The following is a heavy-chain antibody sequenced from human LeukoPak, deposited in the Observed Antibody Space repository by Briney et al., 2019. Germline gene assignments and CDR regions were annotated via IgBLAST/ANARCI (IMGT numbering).Heavy chain of an antibody. J-gene: IGHJ4*02. D-gene: IGHD2-21*01. V-gene: IGHV3-23*01. CDR3: ARDDFCGGNCYSGTLDH. CDR2: ISGNGGST. CDR1: GFTFSSYA. Sequence: GGSLRLSCAASGFTFSSYAMSWVRQAPGKGLEWVSVISGNGGSTYYADSVKGRFTISRDNSKNTLYLQMNSLRAEDAAVYYCARDDFCGGNCYSGTLDHWGQGILVTVSS.